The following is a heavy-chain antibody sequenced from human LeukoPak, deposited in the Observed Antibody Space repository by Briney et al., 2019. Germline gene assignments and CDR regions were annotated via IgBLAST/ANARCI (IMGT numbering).Heavy chain of an antibody. J-gene: IGHJ4*02. CDR2: IDWDDDK. V-gene: IGHV2-70*11. CDR1: GFSLSTSGMC. D-gene: IGHD2-15*01. CDR3: ARISSLGYCSGGSCYSGYYFDY. Sequence: SGPTLVNPTQTLTLTCTCSGFSLSTSGMCVSWIRQPPGKALEWLARIDWDDDKYYSTSLKTRLTISKDTSKNQVVLTMTNMDPVDTATYYCARISSLGYCSGGSCYSGYYFDYWGQGTLVTVSS.